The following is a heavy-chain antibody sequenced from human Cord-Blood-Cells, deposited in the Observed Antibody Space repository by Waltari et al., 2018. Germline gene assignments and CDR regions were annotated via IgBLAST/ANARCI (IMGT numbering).Heavy chain of an antibody. J-gene: IGHJ1*01. V-gene: IGHV4-34*01. CDR2: INHSGST. D-gene: IGHD3-16*02. CDR1: GGSFSGYY. Sequence: QVQLQQCGPGLLQPSAPLSLTCAVYGGSFSGYYWSWNRHPPGTGRAWIGEINHSGSTNYNPSLKSRGTISVDTCKIQFSLKLSSVTTADTAVYYCARGPYYDYIWGSYRPIGYCQHWGQGTLVTVSS. CDR3: ARGPYYDYIWGSYRPIGYCQH.